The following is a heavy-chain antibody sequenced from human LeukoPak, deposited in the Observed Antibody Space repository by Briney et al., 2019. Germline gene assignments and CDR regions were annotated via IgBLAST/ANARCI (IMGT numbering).Heavy chain of an antibody. J-gene: IGHJ6*02. Sequence: SETLSLTCTVSGGSISSYYWSWIRQPAGKGLEWIGRIYTSGSTNYNPSLKSRVTISVDTSKNQFSLKLSSVTAADTAVYYCARLGRVRGVIIKYYYGMDVWGQGTTVTVSS. CDR2: IYTSGST. V-gene: IGHV4-4*07. CDR3: ARLGRVRGVIIKYYYGMDV. CDR1: GGSISSYY. D-gene: IGHD3-10*01.